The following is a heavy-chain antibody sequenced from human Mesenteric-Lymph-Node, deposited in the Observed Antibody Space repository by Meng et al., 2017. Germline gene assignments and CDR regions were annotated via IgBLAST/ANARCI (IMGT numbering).Heavy chain of an antibody. Sequence: SVKVSCKTSGYAFKSYGIYWVRQAPGQGLEWMGGIIPIFGTANYAQKFQGRVTITADKSTSTAYMELSSLRSEDTAVYYCARGRLHFDYWGQGTLVTVSS. V-gene: IGHV1-69*06. CDR1: GYAFKSYG. CDR3: ARGRLHFDY. CDR2: IIPIFGTA. J-gene: IGHJ4*02.